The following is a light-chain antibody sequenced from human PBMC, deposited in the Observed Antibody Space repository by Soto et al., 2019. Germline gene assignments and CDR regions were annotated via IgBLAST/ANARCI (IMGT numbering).Light chain of an antibody. V-gene: IGKV3-20*01. CDR1: QSVSSNL. Sequence: ETVLTQSPGTLSLSPGERATLSCRASQSVSSNLLAWYQEKPGQAPRLLIFGASRRATGIPDSFSGSGSGTDFTLTITRLEPEDFAVYYCRQYGTSLGFPVGGGTKV. CDR3: RQYGTSLGFP. J-gene: IGKJ4*01. CDR2: GAS.